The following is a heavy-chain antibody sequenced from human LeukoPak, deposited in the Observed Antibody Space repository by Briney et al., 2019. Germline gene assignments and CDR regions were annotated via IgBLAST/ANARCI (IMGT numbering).Heavy chain of an antibody. CDR1: GGSISSYY. CDR2: IYYRGST. J-gene: IGHJ5*02. V-gene: IGHV4-59*08. CDR3: ARSSAVVRSQIIWFDP. Sequence: SETLSLTCTVSGGSISSYYWSWIRQPPGKGLEWIGYIYYRGSTSYSPSLKSRVTISVDTSKNQFSLKLSSVTAADTAVYYCARSSAVVRSQIIWFDPWGQGTLVTVSS. D-gene: IGHD2-15*01.